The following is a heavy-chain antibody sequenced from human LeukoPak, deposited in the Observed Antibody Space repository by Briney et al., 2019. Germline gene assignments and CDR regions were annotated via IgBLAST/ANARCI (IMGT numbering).Heavy chain of an antibody. Sequence: GGSLRLSCAASGFTFSSYAMHGVRQAPGKGLEYVSGISSNGGSTNYANSVKGRFTVSRDNSKNTLYLQMASLRVEDMAVYYCARDLRGSNAYWGQGTLVTVSS. CDR3: ARDLRGSNAY. V-gene: IGHV3-64*01. D-gene: IGHD1-26*01. CDR1: GFTFSSYA. J-gene: IGHJ4*02. CDR2: ISSNGGST.